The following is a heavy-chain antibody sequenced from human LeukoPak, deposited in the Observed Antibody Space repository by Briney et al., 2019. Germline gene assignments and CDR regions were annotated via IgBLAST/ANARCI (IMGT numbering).Heavy chain of an antibody. CDR3: ARTLHYYDSSGFAY. J-gene: IGHJ4*02. D-gene: IGHD3-22*01. CDR1: GGTFSSYA. CDR2: IIPIFGMA. V-gene: IGHV1-69*04. Sequence: SVKVSCKASGGTFSSYAISWVRQAPGQGLEWMGRIIPIFGMANYAQKFQGRVTITADKSTSTAYMELSSLRSEDTAVYYCARTLHYYDSSGFAYWGQGTLVTVSS.